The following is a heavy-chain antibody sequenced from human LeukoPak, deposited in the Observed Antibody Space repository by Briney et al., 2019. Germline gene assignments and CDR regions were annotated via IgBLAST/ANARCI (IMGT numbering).Heavy chain of an antibody. CDR2: IYPGDSDT. D-gene: IGHD1-26*01. Sequence: GESLKISCNGSGYXFTSYWICWVRQMPGKGLEWMAIIYPGDSDTRYSPSFQGQVTISADKSISTAYLQWSSLKASDTAMYYCVRDVPYSGSYYFDYWGQGTLVTVSS. CDR3: VRDVPYSGSYYFDY. CDR1: GYXFTSYW. V-gene: IGHV5-51*01. J-gene: IGHJ4*02.